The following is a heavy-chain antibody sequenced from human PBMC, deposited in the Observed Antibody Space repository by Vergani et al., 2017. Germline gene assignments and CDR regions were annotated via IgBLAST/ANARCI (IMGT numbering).Heavy chain of an antibody. CDR3: ARDRNGYYGSGAYYYGMDV. D-gene: IGHD3-10*01. CDR1: GGTFSSYA. V-gene: IGHV1-69*13. J-gene: IGHJ6*02. Sequence: QVQLVQSGAEVKKPGSSVKVSCKASGGTFSSYAISWVRQAPGQGLEWMGRIIPIFGTANYAQKFQGRVTITADESTSTAYMELSSLISEDTAVYYCARDRNGYYGSGAYYYGMDVWGQGTTVTVSS. CDR2: IIPIFGTA.